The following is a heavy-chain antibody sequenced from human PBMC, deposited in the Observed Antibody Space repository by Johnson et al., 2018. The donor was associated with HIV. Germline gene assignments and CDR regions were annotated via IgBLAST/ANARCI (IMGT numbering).Heavy chain of an antibody. CDR3: ARDLSEGELGHAFDI. V-gene: IGHV3-7*01. CDR2: INVDGREK. Sequence: VQLVESGGGLVQPGGSLRLSCTASGFTFSDFRMSWVRQAPGRGLEWVANINVDGREKYYVDSVEGRFTISRDNAKNTLYLQMNSLRAEDTAVYYCARDLSEGELGHAFDIWGQGTMVTVSS. J-gene: IGHJ3*02. D-gene: IGHD1-26*01. CDR1: GFTFSDFR.